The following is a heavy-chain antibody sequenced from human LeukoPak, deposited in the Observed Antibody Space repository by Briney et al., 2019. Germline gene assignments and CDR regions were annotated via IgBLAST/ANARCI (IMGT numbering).Heavy chain of an antibody. CDR2: IYYSGST. J-gene: IGHJ4*02. CDR3: ARDVVPAAMGTFGY. Sequence: PSETLSLTCTVCGGSISSRGYYCSWIRQHPGRGLEWIGYIYYSGSTYYNPSLKSRVTISVDTSKSQFSPKLSSVTAADTAVYYCARDVVPAAMGTFGYWGQGTLVTVSS. CDR1: GGSISSRGYY. V-gene: IGHV4-31*03. D-gene: IGHD2-2*01.